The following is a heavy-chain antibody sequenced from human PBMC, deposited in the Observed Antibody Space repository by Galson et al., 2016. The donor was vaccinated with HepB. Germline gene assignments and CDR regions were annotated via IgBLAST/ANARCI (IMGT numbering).Heavy chain of an antibody. V-gene: IGHV3-7*03. Sequence: SLRLSCAASGFAFSDLWMAWVRQAPGKGPEWVANIKGDESRTYYADSVKGRFAISRDNAKRTLILQMNSLRVEDTALYYCALDPPWESESLSMWGQGTMVTVSS. CDR3: ALDPPWESESLSM. J-gene: IGHJ3*01. CDR1: GFAFSDLW. CDR2: IKGDESRT. D-gene: IGHD2/OR15-2a*01.